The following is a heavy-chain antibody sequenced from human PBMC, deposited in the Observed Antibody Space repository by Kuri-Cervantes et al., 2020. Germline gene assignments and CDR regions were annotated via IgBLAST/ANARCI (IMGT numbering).Heavy chain of an antibody. Sequence: ESLKISCRISGGSISSENSYWGWIRQSPGKGLEWIGTFYSVEKTTYNPSLKSRVTISVDTSKNQFSLKLSSVTAADTAVYYCARHVGTPHYYYGSGSFDYYFDYWGQGTLVTVSS. D-gene: IGHD3-10*01. CDR1: GGSISSENSY. J-gene: IGHJ4*02. CDR2: FYSVEKT. CDR3: ARHVGTPHYYYGSGSFDYYFDY. V-gene: IGHV4-39*01.